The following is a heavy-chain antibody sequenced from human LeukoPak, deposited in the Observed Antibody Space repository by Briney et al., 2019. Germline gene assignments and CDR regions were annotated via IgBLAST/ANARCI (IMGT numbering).Heavy chain of an antibody. J-gene: IGHJ4*02. D-gene: IGHD6-19*01. V-gene: IGHV3-7*01. CDR3: ARDLVAGFDY. CDR2: IENYGSET. CDR1: GFTFSSYS. Sequence: GGSLRLSCAASGFTFSSYSMNWVRQAPGKGLQWVANIENYGSETYYVDSVKGRFTISRDNAKNSLYLQMSSLGAEDTAVYYCARDLVAGFDYWGQGTLVTVSS.